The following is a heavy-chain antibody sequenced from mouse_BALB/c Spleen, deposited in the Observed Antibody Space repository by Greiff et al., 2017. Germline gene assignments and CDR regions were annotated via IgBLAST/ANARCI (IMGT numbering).Heavy chain of an antibody. V-gene: IGHV1-82*01. CDR3: AREGAYGNNFDY. J-gene: IGHJ2*01. CDR2: IYPGDGDT. CDR1: GYAFSSSW. Sequence: VKLVESGPELVKPGASVKISCKASGYAFSSSWMNWVKQRPGQGLEWIGRIYPGDGDTNYNGKFKGKATLTADKSSSTAYMQLSSLTSVDSAVYFCAREGAYGNNFDYWGQGTTLTVSS. D-gene: IGHD2-1*01.